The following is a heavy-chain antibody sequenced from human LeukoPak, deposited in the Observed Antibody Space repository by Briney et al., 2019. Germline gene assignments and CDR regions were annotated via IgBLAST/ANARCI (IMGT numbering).Heavy chain of an antibody. J-gene: IGHJ6*02. V-gene: IGHV4-39*07. Sequence: PSETLSLTCTVSGGSISSSSYYWGWIRQPPGKGLEWIGSIYYSGSTYYNPSLKSRVTISVDTSKNQFSLKLSSVTAADTAVYYCAGEGLGATYYYDSSGYYPHYYYYYGMDVWGQGTTVTVSS. CDR1: GGSISSSSYY. CDR2: IYYSGST. D-gene: IGHD3-22*01. CDR3: AGEGLGATYYYDSSGYYPHYYYYYGMDV.